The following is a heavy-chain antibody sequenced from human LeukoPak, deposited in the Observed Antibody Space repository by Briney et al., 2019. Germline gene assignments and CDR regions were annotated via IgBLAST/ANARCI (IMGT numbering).Heavy chain of an antibody. CDR1: GFTFSSYG. J-gene: IGHJ4*02. V-gene: IGHV3-33*01. CDR3: ARDLLRGDSGFGDY. D-gene: IGHD2-21*02. Sequence: PGGSLRLSCAASGFTFSSYGMHWVRQAPGKGLEWVAVIWYDGSNKYYADSVKGRFTISRDNSRNTLYLQMNSLRAEDTAVYYCARDLLRGDSGFGDYWGQGTQVTVSS. CDR2: IWYDGSNK.